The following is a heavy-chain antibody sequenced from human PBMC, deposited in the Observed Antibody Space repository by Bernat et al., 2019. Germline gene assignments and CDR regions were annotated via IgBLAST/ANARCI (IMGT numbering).Heavy chain of an antibody. V-gene: IGHV4-34*01. D-gene: IGHD3-22*01. J-gene: IGHJ4*02. CDR3: ARAGYYDRRFDY. CDR2: INHSGST. Sequence: QVQLQQWGAGLLKPSETLSLTCAVYGGSFSGYSWNWIRQPPGKGLEWIGEINHSGSTSYNPSLKSRVTISVDTSKNQFSLKLSSVTAADTAVYYCARAGYYDRRFDYWGQGTLVTVSS. CDR1: GGSFSGYS.